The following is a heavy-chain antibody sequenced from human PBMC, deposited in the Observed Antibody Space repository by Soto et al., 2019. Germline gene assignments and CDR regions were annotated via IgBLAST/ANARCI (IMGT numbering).Heavy chain of an antibody. J-gene: IGHJ4*02. V-gene: IGHV3-48*02. CDR1: GFTFSSYS. CDR2: ISSSSSTI. D-gene: IGHD3-22*01. CDR3: ARDYYNISGYLGLLDY. Sequence: GGSLRLSCAASGFTFSSYSMNWVRQAPGKGLEWVSYISSSSSTIYYADSVKGRFTISRDNAKNSLYLQMNSLRDEDTAVYYCARDYYNISGYLGLLDYRGQGTLVTGSS.